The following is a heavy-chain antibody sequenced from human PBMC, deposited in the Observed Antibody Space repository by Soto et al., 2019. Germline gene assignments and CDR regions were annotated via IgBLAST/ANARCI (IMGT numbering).Heavy chain of an antibody. V-gene: IGHV3-30*18. D-gene: IGHD1-26*01. Sequence: QVQLAESGGGVVQPGVSLRLSCAASGFTFSDYGIDWIRQAPGKGLEWVAVVSHEGSVQYYADSVKGRFTVSRDNSKNILYLQMNRLRPEDTAMYYCAKEGSPKVSRWDDYWGQGTLVTVSS. CDR2: VSHEGSVQ. J-gene: IGHJ4*02. CDR3: AKEGSPKVSRWDDY. CDR1: GFTFSDYG.